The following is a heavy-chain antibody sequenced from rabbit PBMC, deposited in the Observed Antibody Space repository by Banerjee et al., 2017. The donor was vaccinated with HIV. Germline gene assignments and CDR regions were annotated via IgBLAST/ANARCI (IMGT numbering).Heavy chain of an antibody. CDR1: GFSFSSSYW. V-gene: IGHV1S45*01. CDR3: ASKSYYTNWGANL. J-gene: IGHJ4*01. Sequence: QEQLEESGGDLVKPEGSLTLTCTASGFSFSSSYWICWVRQAPGKGLEWIACIYAGSSGSTYYASWAKGRFTISKTSSTTVTLQMTSLTAADTATYFCASKSYYTNWGANLWGPGTLVTVS. CDR2: IYAGSSGST. D-gene: IGHD8-1*01.